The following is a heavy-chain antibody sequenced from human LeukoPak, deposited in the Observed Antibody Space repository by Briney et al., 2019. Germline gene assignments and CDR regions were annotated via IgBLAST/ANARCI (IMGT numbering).Heavy chain of an antibody. CDR3: ASWGEGALDN. V-gene: IGHV3-11*04. CDR2: ISGSGSTI. J-gene: IGHJ4*02. D-gene: IGHD1-26*01. Sequence: PGGSMRLSCVVSGFTFSDYYMSWIRQAPGKGLEWVSYISGSGSTIYYADSVKGRFTISRDNAKKSLYLQMNSLRVEDTGVYYCASWGEGALDNWGQGTLVTVSS. CDR1: GFTFSDYY.